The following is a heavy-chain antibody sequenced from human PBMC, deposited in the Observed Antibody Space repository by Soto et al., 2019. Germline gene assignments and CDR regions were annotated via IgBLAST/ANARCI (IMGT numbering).Heavy chain of an antibody. CDR3: LAVAAGMDV. J-gene: IGHJ6*02. D-gene: IGHD6-19*01. Sequence: TSETLSLTCAVYGGSFSGYYWSWIRQPPGKGLEWIGEINHSGSTNYNPSLKSRVTISVDTSKNQFSLKLSSVTAADTAVYYCLAVAAGMDVWGQGTTVTVSS. CDR2: INHSGST. CDR1: GGSFSGYY. V-gene: IGHV4-34*01.